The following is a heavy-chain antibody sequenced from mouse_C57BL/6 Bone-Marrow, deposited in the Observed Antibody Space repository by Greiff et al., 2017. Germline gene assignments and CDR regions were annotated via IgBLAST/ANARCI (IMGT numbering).Heavy chain of an antibody. CDR1: GFTFSSYT. V-gene: IGHV5-9*01. CDR3: ARHGGPYAMDY. CDR2: ISGGGGNT. J-gene: IGHJ4*01. Sequence: EVQVVESGGGLVKPGGSLKLSCAASGFTFSSYTMSWVRQTPEKRLEWVATISGGGGNTYYPDSVKGRFTISRDNAKNTLYLQMSSLRSEDTALYYCARHGGPYAMDYWGQGTSVTVSS.